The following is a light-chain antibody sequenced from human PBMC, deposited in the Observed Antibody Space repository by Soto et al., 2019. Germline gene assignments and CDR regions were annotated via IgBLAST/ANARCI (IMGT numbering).Light chain of an antibody. J-gene: IGKJ1*01. Sequence: VLTQSSVTLSLALWESATLSCRASQSVSSNLAWYQQKPGQAPSLLIYDASSRATGIPDRFSGSGSGTDFTLTISRVEPEDFAVYYCQQFLTSRTFGQGTKVDIK. CDR1: QSVSSN. CDR2: DAS. CDR3: QQFLTSRT. V-gene: IGKV3-20*01.